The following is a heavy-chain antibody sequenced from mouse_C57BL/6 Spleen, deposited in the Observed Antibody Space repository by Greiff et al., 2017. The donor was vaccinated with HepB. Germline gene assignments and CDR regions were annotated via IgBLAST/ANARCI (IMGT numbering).Heavy chain of an antibody. J-gene: IGHJ4*01. V-gene: IGHV1-18*01. CDR3: ARMGLLTGPYYYAMDY. D-gene: IGHD4-1*01. CDR1: GYTFTDYN. CDR2: INPNNGGT. Sequence: VQLQQSGPELVKPGASVKIPCKASGYTFTDYNMDWVKQSHGKSLEWIGEINPNNGGTIYNQKFKGKATLTVDKSSSTAYMELRSLTSEDTAVYYCARMGLLTGPYYYAMDYWGQGTSVTVSS.